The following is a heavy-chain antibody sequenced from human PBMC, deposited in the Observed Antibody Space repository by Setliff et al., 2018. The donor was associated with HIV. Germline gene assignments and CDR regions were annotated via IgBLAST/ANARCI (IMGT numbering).Heavy chain of an antibody. CDR1: GYTFTDYY. CDR2: INPNSSDT. V-gene: IGHV1-2*02. CDR3: ARRGDSYGLDPIYYYYYYMDV. J-gene: IGHJ6*03. Sequence: VASVKVSCKASGYTFTDYYIHWVRQAPGQGLEWMGWINPNSSDTNYAQKLQGRVTMTTDTSTSTAYMELRSLRSDDTAVYYCARRGDSYGLDPIYYYYYYMDVWGKGTTVTVSS. D-gene: IGHD5-18*01.